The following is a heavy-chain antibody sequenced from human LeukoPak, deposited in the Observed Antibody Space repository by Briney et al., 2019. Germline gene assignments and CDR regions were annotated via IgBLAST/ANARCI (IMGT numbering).Heavy chain of an antibody. Sequence: SQTLSLTCTVSAGSISSGGYYWSWIRQHPGKGLEWIGYIYYSGSTYYNPSLKSRVTISVDTSKNQFSLKLSSVTAADTAVYYCARVKIFGVVMPNWFDPWGQGTLVTVSS. CDR3: ARVKIFGVVMPNWFDP. D-gene: IGHD3-3*01. CDR2: IYYSGST. CDR1: AGSISSGGYY. J-gene: IGHJ5*02. V-gene: IGHV4-31*03.